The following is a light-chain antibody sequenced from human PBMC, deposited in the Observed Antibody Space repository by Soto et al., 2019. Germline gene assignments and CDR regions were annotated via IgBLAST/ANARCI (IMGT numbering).Light chain of an antibody. Sequence: DVQLTQSSSSLSASVGDRVIITCQASHSIANSLNWFQQKPGKAPELLISDSSHLEARVPSRFSGSRSGTDFTLTISRLQPEDFATYYCQQYEDLPLTFGGGTRVEIK. CDR2: DSS. CDR1: HSIANS. J-gene: IGKJ4*01. V-gene: IGKV1-33*01. CDR3: QQYEDLPLT.